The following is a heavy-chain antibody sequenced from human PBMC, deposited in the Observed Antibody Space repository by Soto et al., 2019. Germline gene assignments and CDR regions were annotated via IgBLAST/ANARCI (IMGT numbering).Heavy chain of an antibody. V-gene: IGHV1-2*02. CDR3: ARDLDSSSSNWFDP. Sequence: ASVKVSCKASGYTFTGYYMHRVREAPGQGLEWMGWINPNSGGTNYAQKFQGRVTMTRDTSISTAYMELSRLRSDDTAVYYCARDLDSSSSNWFDPWGQGTLVTVSS. CDR1: GYTFTGYY. J-gene: IGHJ5*02. D-gene: IGHD6-6*01. CDR2: INPNSGGT.